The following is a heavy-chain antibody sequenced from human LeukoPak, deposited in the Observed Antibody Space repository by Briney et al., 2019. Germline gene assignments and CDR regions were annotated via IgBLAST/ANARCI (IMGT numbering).Heavy chain of an antibody. CDR2: TRDKAKSYTT. D-gene: IGHD3-16*01. V-gene: IGHV3-72*01. J-gene: IGHJ6*04. CDR1: GFTFSDHY. Sequence: GGSLRLSCAASGFTFSDHYMNWVRQAPGKGLEWVGRTRDKAKSYTTEYAASVKGRFTVTRDDSKNSLSLQMNNVKTEDTAVYYCARDPLGVRDVGGKGPTVTVPS. CDR3: ARDPLGVRDV.